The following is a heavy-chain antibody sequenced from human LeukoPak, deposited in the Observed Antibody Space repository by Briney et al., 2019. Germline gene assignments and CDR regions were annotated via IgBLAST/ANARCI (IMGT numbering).Heavy chain of an antibody. CDR2: INHDGST. Sequence: SETLSLTCTVSGGSIRSYYWSWIRQPPGKGLEWIGEINHDGSTYYNPSLKSRVTISVDTSKNQFSLKLSSVTAADTAVYYCARETQDPSLLDVWGKGTTVTVSS. V-gene: IGHV4-34*01. CDR3: ARETQDPSLLDV. CDR1: GGSIRSYY. J-gene: IGHJ6*04.